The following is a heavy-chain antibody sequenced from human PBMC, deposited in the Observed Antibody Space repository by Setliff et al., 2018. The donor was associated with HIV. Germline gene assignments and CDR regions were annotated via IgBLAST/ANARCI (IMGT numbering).Heavy chain of an antibody. CDR3: ARHPPRGYPKNWFDP. D-gene: IGHD3-16*02. CDR2: IYPIDSET. CDR1: GYNFNTYW. J-gene: IGHJ5*02. V-gene: IGHV5-51*01. Sequence: PGESLKISCKGFGYNFNTYWIAWVRQVPGKGLEWMGIIYPIDSETKYSPSFQGQVTISVDRSISTAYLQWKNLKASDSAIYYCARHPPRGYPKNWFDPWGQGTLVT.